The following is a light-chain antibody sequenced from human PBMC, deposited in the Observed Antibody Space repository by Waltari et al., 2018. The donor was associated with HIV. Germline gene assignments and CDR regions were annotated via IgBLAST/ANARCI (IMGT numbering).Light chain of an antibody. V-gene: IGKV3-11*01. J-gene: IGKJ2*01. Sequence: ESVLTQSPATLSLSPGERATLPCRASQSVSSYLAWYQQKPGRAPRLLIYDASNSATGIAARFSGSGCGTDFTLTISSLEPEDFAVSYCQQRSNRPPKYTFGQGTKLEIK. CDR2: DAS. CDR3: QQRSNRPPKYT. CDR1: QSVSSY.